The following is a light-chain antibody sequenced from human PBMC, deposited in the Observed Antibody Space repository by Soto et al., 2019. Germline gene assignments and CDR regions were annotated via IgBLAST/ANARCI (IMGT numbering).Light chain of an antibody. CDR3: QQYGGSPRT. V-gene: IGKV3-20*01. Sequence: EVALTQSPGTLSLSPGERATLSCRASQSVITLAWYKQKPGQAPRLLIYGVFRRATGIPDRFSGSGSGTDFTLTINRLEPEDFAVYYCQQYGGSPRTFGQGTKVDIK. CDR2: GVF. J-gene: IGKJ1*01. CDR1: QSVIT.